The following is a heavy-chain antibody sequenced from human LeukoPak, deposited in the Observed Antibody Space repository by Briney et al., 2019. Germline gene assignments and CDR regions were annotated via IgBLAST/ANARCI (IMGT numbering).Heavy chain of an antibody. CDR1: GYTFTGYY. J-gene: IGHJ4*02. CDR3: ARVRYYYDSSGCFDY. V-gene: IGHV1-2*02. Sequence: ASVKVSCKASGYTFTGYYMHWVRQAPGQGLEWMGWINPNSGGTNYAQKFQGRVTMIRDTSISTAYMELSRLRSDDTAVYYCARVRYYYDSSGCFDYWGQGTLVTVSS. CDR2: INPNSGGT. D-gene: IGHD3-22*01.